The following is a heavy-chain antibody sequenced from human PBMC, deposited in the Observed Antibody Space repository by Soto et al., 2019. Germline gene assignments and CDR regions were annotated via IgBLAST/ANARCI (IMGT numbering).Heavy chain of an antibody. D-gene: IGHD3-3*01. Sequence: QVQLVQSGAEVKKPGSSVKVSCKASGGTFSSYTISWVRQAPGQGLEWMGRIIPILGIANYAQKFQGRVTITADKSTSTAYMELSSLRSEDTAVYYCARGPTIEYFQHRGQGTLVTVSS. V-gene: IGHV1-69*02. CDR3: ARGPTIEYFQH. CDR2: IIPILGIA. CDR1: GGTFSSYT. J-gene: IGHJ1*01.